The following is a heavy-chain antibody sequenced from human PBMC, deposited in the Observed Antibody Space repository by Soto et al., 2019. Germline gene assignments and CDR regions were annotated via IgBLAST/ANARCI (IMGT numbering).Heavy chain of an antibody. CDR3: ARDAGSGSSSSWGWFDP. Sequence: QVQLVQSGAEVKKPGASVKVSCKASGYTFTGYYMHWVRQAPGQGLEWMGWINPNSGGTNYAQKFQGRVTMTRDTSISTAYMELSRLRSDDTAVYYCARDAGSGSSSSWGWFDPWGQGTLVTVSS. CDR1: GYTFTGYY. D-gene: IGHD6-6*01. CDR2: INPNSGGT. J-gene: IGHJ5*02. V-gene: IGHV1-2*02.